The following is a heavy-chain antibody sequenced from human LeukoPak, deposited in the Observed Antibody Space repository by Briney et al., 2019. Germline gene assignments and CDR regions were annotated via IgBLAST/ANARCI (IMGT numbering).Heavy chain of an antibody. CDR2: ISGDGGST. D-gene: IGHD2-21*02. V-gene: IGHV3-43*02. CDR3: AKEGRVVTAVIHYYYYGMDV. Sequence: GGSLRLSCAASGFTFDDYAMHWVRQAPGKGLEWVSLISGDGGSTYYADSVKGRFTISRDNSKNSLYLQMNSLRTEDTALYYCAKEGRVVTAVIHYYYYGMDVWGQGTSVTVSS. CDR1: GFTFDDYA. J-gene: IGHJ6*02.